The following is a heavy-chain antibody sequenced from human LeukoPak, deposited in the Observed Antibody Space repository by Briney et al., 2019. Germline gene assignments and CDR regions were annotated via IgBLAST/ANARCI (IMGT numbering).Heavy chain of an antibody. V-gene: IGHV4-4*02. D-gene: IGHD3-9*01. CDR2: INHSGST. CDR1: GGSISSSNW. J-gene: IGHJ4*02. CDR3: ASLKLGQYDILTGYDGGIDY. Sequence: SETLSLTCAVSGGSISSSNWWSWVRQPPGKGLEWIGEINHSGSTNYNPSLKSRVTISVDTSKNQFSLKLSSVTAADTAVYYCASLKLGQYDILTGYDGGIDYWGQGTLVTVSS.